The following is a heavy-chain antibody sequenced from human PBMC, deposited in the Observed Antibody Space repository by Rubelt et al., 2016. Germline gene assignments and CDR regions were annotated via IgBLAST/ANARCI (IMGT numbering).Heavy chain of an antibody. D-gene: IGHD6-19*01. V-gene: IGHV1-3*01. Sequence: QVQLVQSGAEVKKPGASVKVSCKASGYTFTSYAMHWVRQAPGQRLEWMGWINAGNGNTKYSQQFQGRATITRETSAGTAYMELSSLRSEDTAVYYCARVIWGSGWSNNWFDPWGQGTLVTASS. CDR1: GYTFTSYA. J-gene: IGHJ5*02. CDR3: ARVIWGSGWSNNWFDP. CDR2: INAGNGNT.